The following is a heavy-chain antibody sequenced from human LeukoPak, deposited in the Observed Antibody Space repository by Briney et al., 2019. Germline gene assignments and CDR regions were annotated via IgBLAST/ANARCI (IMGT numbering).Heavy chain of an antibody. CDR3: AHDSPGNYGLGY. CDR1: GFSLTTNAVG. J-gene: IGHJ4*02. CDR2: IYGNDDK. D-gene: IGHD3-10*01. V-gene: IGHV2-5*01. Sequence: SGPTLVNPTQTLTVTCTFSGFSLTTNAVGVGWIRQPPGKALEWLALIYGNDDKRYSASLKTRLTVTKDTSKNQVVLTMTNMDPVDTATYYCAHDSPGNYGLGYWGQGILVTVSS.